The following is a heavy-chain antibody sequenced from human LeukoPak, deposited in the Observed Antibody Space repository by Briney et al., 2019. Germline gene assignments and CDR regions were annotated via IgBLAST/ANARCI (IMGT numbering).Heavy chain of an antibody. Sequence: SDTLSLTCAVSGYSITSSSWWGWIRQPPGKGLEWIGYIYHSGTAYYNPSLQSRVTMSVDTSKNQFSLKLSSVTAVDTAVYYCARKENVYYYFDYWGQGTLVTVSS. J-gene: IGHJ4*02. V-gene: IGHV4-28*01. CDR1: GYSITSSSW. CDR3: ARKENVYYYFDY. D-gene: IGHD3-10*01. CDR2: IYHSGTA.